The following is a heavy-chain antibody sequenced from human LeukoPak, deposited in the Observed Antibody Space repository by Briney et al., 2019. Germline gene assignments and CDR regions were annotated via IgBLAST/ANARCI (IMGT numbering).Heavy chain of an antibody. CDR1: GYTFTSYG. D-gene: IGHD3-22*01. CDR2: IGAYSGNT. CDR3: ARAGDWYYYDSSGYAYDY. Sequence: ASVKVSCKASGYTFTSYGISWVRQAPGQGLEWMGWIGAYSGNTNYAQKLQGRVTMTTDTSTSTAYMELRSLRSDDTAVYFCARAGDWYYYDSSGYAYDYWGQGTLVTVSS. J-gene: IGHJ4*02. V-gene: IGHV1-18*01.